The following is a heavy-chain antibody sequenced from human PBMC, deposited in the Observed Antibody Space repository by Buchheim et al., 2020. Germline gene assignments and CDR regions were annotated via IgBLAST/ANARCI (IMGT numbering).Heavy chain of an antibody. V-gene: IGHV3-7*03. D-gene: IGHD4-17*01. Sequence: EVQLVESGGGLVQPGGSLRLSCAASGFTFSSYWMSWVRQAPGKGLEWVANIKQDGSEKYYVDSVKGRFTISRDNAKNSLYLQMNSLRAEDTAVYYCAKDLSGYGDYKGPEKFDYWGQGTL. CDR1: GFTFSSYW. CDR2: IKQDGSEK. J-gene: IGHJ4*02. CDR3: AKDLSGYGDYKGPEKFDY.